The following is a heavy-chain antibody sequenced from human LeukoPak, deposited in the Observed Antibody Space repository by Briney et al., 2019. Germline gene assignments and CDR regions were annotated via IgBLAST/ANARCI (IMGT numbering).Heavy chain of an antibody. CDR1: GFSFGTYG. V-gene: IGHV3-20*04. D-gene: IGHD5-12*01. CDR2: INRNGIST. Sequence: PGGFLRLSCAASGFSFGTYGMTWVRQVPGKGLECVSGINRNGISTLYADSVKGRFTISRDNAKNSLYLQMNSLRAEDTALYYCARGPSGYYYFEDWGQGTLVTVSS. J-gene: IGHJ4*02. CDR3: ARGPSGYYYFED.